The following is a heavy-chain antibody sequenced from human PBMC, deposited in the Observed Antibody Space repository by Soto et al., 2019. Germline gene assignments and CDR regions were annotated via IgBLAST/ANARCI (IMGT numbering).Heavy chain of an antibody. Sequence: QVQLVQSGAEVKKPWASVNVSCKASGYTFTSNGIIWVRHAPGKGLEWIGWLSAYNRNTNYAQKLQGRVTLTTDTSMRTAYLELKSLSSDDTAVYYCARGPGYCSSNGRLGGANPLWGQGTLVTVSS. CDR3: ARGPGYCSSNGRLGGANPL. CDR2: LSAYNRNT. J-gene: IGHJ4*02. CDR1: GYTFTSNG. D-gene: IGHD2-2*01. V-gene: IGHV1-18*01.